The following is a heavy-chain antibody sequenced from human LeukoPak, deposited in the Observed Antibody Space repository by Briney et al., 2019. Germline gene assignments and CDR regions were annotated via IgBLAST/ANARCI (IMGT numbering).Heavy chain of an antibody. CDR2: ICYDGDNK. CDR1: GFTFRNYG. CDR3: ARNFQNYYGSGSCYSDLDH. J-gene: IGHJ4*02. V-gene: IGHV3-33*01. Sequence: PGGSLRLSCVASGFTFRNYGMHWVRQAPGKGLEWVAVICYDGDNKDYTDSVRGRFTISRDNSKNTLYLQMNSLSAEHTAVYYCARNFQNYYGSGSCYSDLDHWGQGTLVTVSS. D-gene: IGHD3-10*01.